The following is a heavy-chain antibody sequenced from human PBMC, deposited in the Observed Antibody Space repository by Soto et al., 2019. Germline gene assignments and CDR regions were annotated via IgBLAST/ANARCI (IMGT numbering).Heavy chain of an antibody. CDR1: GFTFSSYA. J-gene: IGHJ4*02. CDR3: ARDPGGDYVFWSTDFDY. Sequence: QVQLVESGGGVVQPGRSLRLSCAASGFTFSSYAMHWVRQAPGKGLEWVAVISYDGSNKYYADSVKGRFTISRDNSKNTLYLQMHSLRAEDTAVYYCARDPGGDYVFWSTDFDYWGQGTLVTVSS. D-gene: IGHD4-17*01. V-gene: IGHV3-30-3*01. CDR2: ISYDGSNK.